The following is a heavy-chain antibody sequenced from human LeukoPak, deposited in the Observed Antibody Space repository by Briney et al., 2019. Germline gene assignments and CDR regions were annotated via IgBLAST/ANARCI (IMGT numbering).Heavy chain of an antibody. CDR1: GGSISSGDYY. Sequence: SETLSLTCTVSGGSISSGDYYWSWIRQPPGKGLEWIGYIYYSGSTYYNPSLKSRVTISVDTSKNQFSLKLSSVTAADTAVYYCARDLGYDWVLGYWGQGTLVTVSS. D-gene: IGHD5-12*01. V-gene: IGHV4-30-4*01. J-gene: IGHJ4*02. CDR2: IYYSGST. CDR3: ARDLGYDWVLGY.